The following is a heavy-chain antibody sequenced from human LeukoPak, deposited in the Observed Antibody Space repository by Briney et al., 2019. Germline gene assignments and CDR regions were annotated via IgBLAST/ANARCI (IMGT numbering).Heavy chain of an antibody. D-gene: IGHD1-1*01. CDR2: IWYDGSEK. J-gene: IGHJ4*02. CDR3: ATYTTGTIDD. CDR1: RFTFRSYG. Sequence: GGSLRLSCAASRFTFRSYGMHWVRQAPGKGLEWVAVIWYDGSEKYYADSVKGRFTVSRDNSKNMLYLQMDSLRAEDTAVYYCATYTTGTIDDWGQVPMVTVSS. V-gene: IGHV3-33*03.